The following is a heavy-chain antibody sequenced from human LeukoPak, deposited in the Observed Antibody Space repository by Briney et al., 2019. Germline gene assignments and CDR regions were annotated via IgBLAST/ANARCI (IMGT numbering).Heavy chain of an antibody. V-gene: IGHV4-39*07. D-gene: IGHD6-13*01. CDR3: ARSSPVPDY. Sequence: SETLSLTCTVSGGSISSSSYYWGWIRQPPGKGLEWIGSIYYSGSTNYNPSLKSRVTISVDTSKNQFSLKLSSVTAADTAVYYCARSSPVPDYWGQGTLVTVSS. CDR1: GGSISSSSYY. J-gene: IGHJ4*02. CDR2: IYYSGST.